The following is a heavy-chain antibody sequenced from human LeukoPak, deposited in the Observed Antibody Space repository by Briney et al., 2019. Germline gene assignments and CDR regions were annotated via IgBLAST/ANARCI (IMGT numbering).Heavy chain of an antibody. Sequence: SETLSLTCTVSGYSISSGYYWSWIRQPPGKGLEWIGYIYYSGSTNYNPSLKSRVTISVDTSKNQFSLKLSSVTAADTAVYYCASSSGWYAGLEFDPWGQGTLVTVSS. D-gene: IGHD6-19*01. CDR3: ASSSGWYAGLEFDP. J-gene: IGHJ5*02. CDR1: GYSISSGYY. CDR2: IYYSGST. V-gene: IGHV4-61*01.